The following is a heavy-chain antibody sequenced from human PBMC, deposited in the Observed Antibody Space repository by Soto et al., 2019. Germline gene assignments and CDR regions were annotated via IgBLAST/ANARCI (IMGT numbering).Heavy chain of an antibody. CDR2: IRAYTGYT. D-gene: IGHD6-19*01. CDR3: ARASDGYRTGWYVGYFDY. Sequence: ASVKVSCKASGYTFTSYGVSWVRQAPGQGLEWMGWIRAYTGYTNYAQKFQGRVTITTDTSTSTAYMELRSLISDDTAVYYCARASDGYRTGWYVGYFDYWGQGTLVTVSS. V-gene: IGHV1-18*04. CDR1: GYTFTSYG. J-gene: IGHJ4*02.